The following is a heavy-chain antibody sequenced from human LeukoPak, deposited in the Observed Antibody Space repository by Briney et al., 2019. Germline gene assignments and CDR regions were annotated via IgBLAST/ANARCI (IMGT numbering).Heavy chain of an antibody. V-gene: IGHV4-31*03. Sequence: SETLSLTCTVSGGSISSGGYYWSWIRQHPGKGLERIGYIYYSGSTYYNPSLKSRVTISVDTSKNQFSLKLSSVTAADTAVYYCARSPSAGYYYYGMDVWGQGTTVTVSS. CDR3: ARSPSAGYYYYGMDV. CDR1: GGSISSGGYY. CDR2: IYYSGST. J-gene: IGHJ6*02.